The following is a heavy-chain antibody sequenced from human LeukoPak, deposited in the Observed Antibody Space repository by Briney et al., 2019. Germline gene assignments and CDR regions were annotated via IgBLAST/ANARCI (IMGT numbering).Heavy chain of an antibody. Sequence: GGSLRLSCAASGFTFSSYGMHWVRQAPGKGLEWVAFIRYDGSNKYYADSVKGRFTISRDNSKSTLYLQMNSLRAEDTAVYYCARENAIHFDYWGQGTLVTVSS. V-gene: IGHV3-30*02. CDR3: ARENAIHFDY. J-gene: IGHJ4*02. CDR1: GFTFSSYG. CDR2: IRYDGSNK.